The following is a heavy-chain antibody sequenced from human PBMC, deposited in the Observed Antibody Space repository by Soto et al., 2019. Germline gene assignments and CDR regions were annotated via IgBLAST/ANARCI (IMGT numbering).Heavy chain of an antibody. CDR1: GFTFRTYG. J-gene: IGHJ4*02. CDR2: ISYDGSDK. Sequence: GGSLRLSCAASGFTFRTYGMHWVRQAPGKGLEWVAVISYDGSDKYYADSVKGRFTISRDNSKNTLYLQMNSLRAEDTAVYYCAKIGIPDYYDSSGYAYWGQGTLVTVSS. V-gene: IGHV3-30*18. D-gene: IGHD3-22*01. CDR3: AKIGIPDYYDSSGYAY.